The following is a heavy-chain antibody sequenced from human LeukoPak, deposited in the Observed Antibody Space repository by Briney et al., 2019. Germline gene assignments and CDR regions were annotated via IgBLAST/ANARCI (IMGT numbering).Heavy chain of an antibody. Sequence: GESLKISCKGSGYSFTSYWISWVRQMPGKGLEWMGRIDPSDSCTNYSPSFQGHVTISADKSISTAYLQWSSLKASDTAMYYCARTTTVVTPADYWGQGTLVTVSS. D-gene: IGHD4-23*01. J-gene: IGHJ4*02. CDR1: GYSFTSYW. V-gene: IGHV5-10-1*01. CDR3: ARTTTVVTPADY. CDR2: IDPSDSCT.